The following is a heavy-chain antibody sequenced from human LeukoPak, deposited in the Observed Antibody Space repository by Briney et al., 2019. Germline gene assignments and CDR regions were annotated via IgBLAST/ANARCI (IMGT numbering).Heavy chain of an antibody. CDR2: IYYSGST. D-gene: IGHD6-13*01. CDR3: ARQLAPYSSSWYPGYYYYYGMDV. CDR1: GGSISSYY. Sequence: SETLSLTCTVSGGSISSYYWSWIRQPPGKGLEWIGYIYYSGSTNYNPSFKSRVTISVDTSKNQFSLKLSSVTAADTAVYYCARQLAPYSSSWYPGYYYYYGMDVWGQGTTVTVSS. V-gene: IGHV4-59*08. J-gene: IGHJ6*02.